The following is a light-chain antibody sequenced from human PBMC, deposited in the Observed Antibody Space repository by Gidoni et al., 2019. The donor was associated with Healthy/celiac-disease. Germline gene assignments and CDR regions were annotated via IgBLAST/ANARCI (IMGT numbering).Light chain of an antibody. Sequence: EIVMSQSPATLSVSPGERATLSCRASQSVSSNLAWYQQKPGQAPRLLIYGASTRATGIPARFSGSGSGTEFTLTISSLQSEYFAVYYCQQYNNWPPWTFXQXTKVEIK. CDR2: GAS. CDR1: QSVSSN. CDR3: QQYNNWPPWT. J-gene: IGKJ1*01. V-gene: IGKV3-15*01.